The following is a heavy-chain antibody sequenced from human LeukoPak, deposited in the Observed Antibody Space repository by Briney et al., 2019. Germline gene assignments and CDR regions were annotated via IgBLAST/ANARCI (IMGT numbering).Heavy chain of an antibody. D-gene: IGHD6-19*01. V-gene: IGHV1-3*01. Sequence: ASVKVSCKASGYTFTSYAMHWVRQAPGQRLEWMGWINAGNGNTKYSEKFQGRVTITRDTSASTAYMELSSLRSEDTAVYYCARVSEQWLPTGYFDYWGQGTLVTVSS. CDR3: ARVSEQWLPTGYFDY. CDR1: GYTFTSYA. J-gene: IGHJ4*02. CDR2: INAGNGNT.